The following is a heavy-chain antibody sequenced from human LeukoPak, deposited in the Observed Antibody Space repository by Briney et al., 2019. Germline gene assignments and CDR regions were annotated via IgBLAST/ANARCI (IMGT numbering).Heavy chain of an antibody. CDR1: GYTFTGYY. Sequence: ASVKVSFKASGYTFTGYYMHWVRQAPGQGLEWMGWINPNSGGTNYAQKFQGRVTMTRDTSISTAYMELSRLRSDDTAVYYCARENYYGSGSYGYWGQGTLVTVSS. CDR2: INPNSGGT. V-gene: IGHV1-2*02. J-gene: IGHJ4*02. D-gene: IGHD3-10*01. CDR3: ARENYYGSGSYGY.